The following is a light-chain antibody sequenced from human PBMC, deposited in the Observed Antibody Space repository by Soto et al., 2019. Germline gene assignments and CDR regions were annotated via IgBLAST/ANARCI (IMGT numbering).Light chain of an antibody. J-gene: IGKJ3*01. CDR2: DAS. Sequence: AIQLTQSPSSLSASVGDRVTITCRASQGIGDAIAWYQQKPGRPPKLLIYDASRLESGVPSRFRGSGSGTDFTLAISSLQPEDFTTYHCQQFNDYPFTFGPGTRVDIK. CDR1: QGIGDA. CDR3: QQFNDYPFT. V-gene: IGKV1D-13*01.